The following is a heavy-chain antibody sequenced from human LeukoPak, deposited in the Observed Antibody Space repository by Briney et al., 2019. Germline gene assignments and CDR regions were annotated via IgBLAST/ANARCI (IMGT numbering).Heavy chain of an antibody. D-gene: IGHD2-8*02. CDR3: ATYRQVLLPFES. V-gene: IGHV3-23*01. Sequence: RAGGSLRLSCAASGFTFDDYGMIWVRQPPGKGLEWVSSIFPSGGEIHYADSVRGRFTISRDNSKSTLSLQMNSLRAEDTAIYYCATYRQVLLPFESWGQGTLVTVSS. J-gene: IGHJ4*02. CDR2: IFPSGGEI. CDR1: GFTFDDYG.